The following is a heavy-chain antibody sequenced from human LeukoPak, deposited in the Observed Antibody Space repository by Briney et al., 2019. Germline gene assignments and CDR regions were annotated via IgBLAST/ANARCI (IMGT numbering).Heavy chain of an antibody. Sequence: GGSLRLSCAASGFTFSSYAMSWVRQAPGKGLEWVSYISSSGSTIYYADSVKGRFTITRDNAKNSLYLQMNSLRAEDTAVYYCARDGLRYFDWLPDYWGQGTLVTVSS. CDR3: ARDGLRYFDWLPDY. J-gene: IGHJ4*02. D-gene: IGHD3-9*01. CDR2: ISSSGSTI. V-gene: IGHV3-48*03. CDR1: GFTFSSYA.